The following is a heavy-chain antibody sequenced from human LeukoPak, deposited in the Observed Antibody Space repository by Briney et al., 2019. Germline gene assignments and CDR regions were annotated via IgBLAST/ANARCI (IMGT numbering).Heavy chain of an antibody. CDR2: ISYDGSNK. D-gene: IGHD3-10*01. V-gene: IGHV3-30*18. Sequence: GGSLRLSCAASGFTFNTYWMSWVRQSPGKGLEWVAVISYDGSNKYYADSVKGRFTISRDNSKNTLYLQMNSLRAEDTAVYYCAKGPIWFGEDYWGQGTLVTVSS. CDR1: GFTFNTYW. CDR3: AKGPIWFGEDY. J-gene: IGHJ4*02.